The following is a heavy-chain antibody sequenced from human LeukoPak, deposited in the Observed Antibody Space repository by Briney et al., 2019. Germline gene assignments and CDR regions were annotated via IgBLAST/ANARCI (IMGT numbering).Heavy chain of an antibody. CDR3: ARLSGHGLHYYYHMDV. V-gene: IGHV1-2*02. CDR1: GYTFTGYY. Sequence: ASVKVSCKTSGYTFTGYYIHWVRQAPGQGLEWMGWINPDSGATICAQKFQGRVTMTRDTSINTAYMDLSRLTSDDTAVYYCARLSGHGLHYYYHMDVWGKGTTVTVSS. CDR2: INPDSGAT. D-gene: IGHD5-12*01. J-gene: IGHJ6*03.